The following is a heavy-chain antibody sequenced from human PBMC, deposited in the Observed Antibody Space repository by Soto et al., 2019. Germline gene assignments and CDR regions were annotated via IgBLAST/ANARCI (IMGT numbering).Heavy chain of an antibody. V-gene: IGHV3-23*01. J-gene: IGHJ4*02. CDR2: ISGSGGST. CDR3: AKDGSVHCGGDCYPLDFDY. Sequence: EVQLLESGGGLVQPGGSLRLSCAASGFTFSSYAMSWVRQAPGKGLEWVSAISGSGGSTYYADSVQGRFTISRDNTKNTLYLQMSGLRAEDTAVYYCAKDGSVHCGGDCYPLDFDYWGQGTLVTVSS. CDR1: GFTFSSYA. D-gene: IGHD2-21*02.